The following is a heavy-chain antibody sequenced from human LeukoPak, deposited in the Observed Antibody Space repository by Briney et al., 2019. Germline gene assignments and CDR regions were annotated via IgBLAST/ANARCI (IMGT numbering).Heavy chain of an antibody. D-gene: IGHD2-2*01. CDR3: AKGYCSSISCYADY. CDR2: IIWNRGSI. CDR1: GFTFDDYA. V-gene: IGHV3-9*01. Sequence: PGGSLRLSCAASGFTFDDYAMHSVPQAPGKGLEWVSDIIWNRGSIGYADSVKGRFTISRDNAKMSLYLQMNSLRAEDTALYYCAKGYCSSISCYADYWGQGTLVTASS. J-gene: IGHJ4*02.